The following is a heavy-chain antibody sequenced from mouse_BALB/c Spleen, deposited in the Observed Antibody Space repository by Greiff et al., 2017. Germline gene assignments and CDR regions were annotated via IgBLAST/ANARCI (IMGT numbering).Heavy chain of an antibody. CDR3: ARLYDYDVGAMDY. CDR1: GFTFSSYG. V-gene: IGHV5-6*01. D-gene: IGHD2-4*01. CDR2: ISSGGSYT. J-gene: IGHJ4*01. Sequence: EVNVVESGGDLVKPGGSLKLSCAASGFTFSSYGMSWVRQTPDKRLEWVATISSGGSYTYYPDSVKGRFTISRDNAKNTLYLQMSSLKSEDTAMYYCARLYDYDVGAMDYWGQGTSVTVSS.